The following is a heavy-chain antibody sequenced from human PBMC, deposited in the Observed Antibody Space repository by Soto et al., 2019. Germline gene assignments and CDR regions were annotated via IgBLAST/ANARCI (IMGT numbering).Heavy chain of an antibody. CDR2: ISSSSSYI. J-gene: IGHJ6*02. V-gene: IGHV3-21*01. Sequence: PGGSLRLSCAASGFTFSSYSMNWVRQAPGKGLEWVSSISSSSSYIYYADSVKGRFTISRDNAKNSLYLQMNSLRAEDTAVYYCARSQWLSYGMDVWGQGTTVTVSS. CDR3: ARSQWLSYGMDV. D-gene: IGHD6-19*01. CDR1: GFTFSSYS.